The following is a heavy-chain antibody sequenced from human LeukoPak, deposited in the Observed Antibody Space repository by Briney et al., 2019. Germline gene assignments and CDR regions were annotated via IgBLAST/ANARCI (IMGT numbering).Heavy chain of an antibody. CDR3: ARRRGTTETKWYYMDV. J-gene: IGHJ6*03. V-gene: IGHV1-18*01. CDR2: ISAYNGNT. CDR1: GYTFTSYG. Sequence: GASVKVSCKASGYTFTSYGISWVRRAPGQGLEWMGWISAYNGNTNYAQKLQGRVTMTTDTSTSTAYMELRSLRSDDTAVYYCARRRGTTETKWYYMDVWGKGTTVTVSS. D-gene: IGHD1-1*01.